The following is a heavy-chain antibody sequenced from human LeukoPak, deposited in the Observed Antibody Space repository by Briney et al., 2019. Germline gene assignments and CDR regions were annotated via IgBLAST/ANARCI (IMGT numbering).Heavy chain of an antibody. V-gene: IGHV3-74*01. D-gene: IGHD6-25*01. CDR2: IKSDGSST. J-gene: IGHJ3*02. CDR1: GFTFSSYW. CDR3: ARVGARLGAFDI. Sequence: PGGSLRLSCAASGFTFSSYWMHWVRQGPGKGLVWVSRIKSDGSSTNYAGSVKGRFTISRDNAKNTLYLQMNSLRAEDTAVYYCARVGARLGAFDIWGQGTMVTVSS.